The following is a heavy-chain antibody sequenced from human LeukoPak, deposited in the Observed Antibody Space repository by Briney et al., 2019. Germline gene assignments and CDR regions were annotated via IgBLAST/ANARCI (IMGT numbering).Heavy chain of an antibody. D-gene: IGHD3-10*01. CDR2: ITGSGHRI. Sequence: GSLRLSCAASGFTFHSYAMTWVRQAPGKGLEWVSAITGSGHRIYYADSVRGRFTISRDNSKNTLFLQMHGLRAEDTAMYYCAKDRDLDYYYYMDVWGNGTTVTVSS. CDR1: GFTFHSYA. CDR3: AKDRDLDYYYYMDV. V-gene: IGHV3-23*01. J-gene: IGHJ6*03.